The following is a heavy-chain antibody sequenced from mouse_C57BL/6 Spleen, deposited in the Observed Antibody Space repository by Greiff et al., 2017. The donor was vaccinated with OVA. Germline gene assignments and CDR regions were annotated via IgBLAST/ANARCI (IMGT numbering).Heavy chain of an antibody. Sequence: QVQLQQSGPELVKPGASVKISCKASGYAFSSSWMNWVKQRPGKGLEWIGRIYPGDGDTNYNGKFKGKATLTADKSSSTAYMQLSSLTSEDSAVYFCARNYCGSTPLLEYFDVWGTGTTVTVSS. D-gene: IGHD1-1*01. CDR3: ARNYCGSTPLLEYFDV. CDR1: GYAFSSSW. J-gene: IGHJ1*03. CDR2: IYPGDGDT. V-gene: IGHV1-82*01.